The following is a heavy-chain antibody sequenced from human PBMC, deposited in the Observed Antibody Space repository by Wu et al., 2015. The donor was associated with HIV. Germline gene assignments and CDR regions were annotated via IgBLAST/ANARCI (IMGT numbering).Heavy chain of an antibody. CDR3: ARVGVLLTSAQLLEYFQH. CDR1: GYRFTSFN. J-gene: IGHJ1*01. D-gene: IGHD5-24*01. V-gene: IGHV1-8*02. Sequence: QVQLVQSGAEVKKPGTSVRVSCKISGYRFTSFNINWIRQVHGRGLEWMGWMDPKSGSAAFGRNFQGRVSMTRNNSISTAYMDLSRVTSDDTAIYYCARVGVLLTSAQLLEYFQHWGQGTRVVVSS. CDR2: MDPKSGSA.